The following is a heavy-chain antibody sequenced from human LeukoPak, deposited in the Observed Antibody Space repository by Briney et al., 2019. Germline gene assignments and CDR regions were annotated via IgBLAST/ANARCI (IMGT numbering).Heavy chain of an antibody. D-gene: IGHD1-26*01. V-gene: IGHV1-2*02. CDR3: ARDPSGWELPTDY. Sequence: ASVKVSCKASGYTFTGYCMHWVRQAPGQGLEWMGWINPNSGGTNYAQKFQGRVTMTRDTSISTAYMELSRLRSDDTVVYYCARDPSGWELPTDYWGQGTLVTVSS. CDR2: INPNSGGT. J-gene: IGHJ4*02. CDR1: GYTFTGYC.